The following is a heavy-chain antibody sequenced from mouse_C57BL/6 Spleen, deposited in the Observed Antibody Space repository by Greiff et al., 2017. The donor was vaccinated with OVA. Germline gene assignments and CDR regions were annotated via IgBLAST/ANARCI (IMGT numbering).Heavy chain of an antibody. J-gene: IGHJ4*01. V-gene: IGHV1-22*01. D-gene: IGHD1-1*01. CDR3: AKDYGSSYGYAMDY. Sequence: VQLKESGPELVKPGASVKMSCKASGYTFTDYNMHWVKQSHGKSLEWIGYINPNNGGTSYNQKFKGKATLTVNKSSSTAYMELRSLTSEDSAVYYCAKDYGSSYGYAMDYWGQGTSVTVSS. CDR1: GYTFTDYN. CDR2: INPNNGGT.